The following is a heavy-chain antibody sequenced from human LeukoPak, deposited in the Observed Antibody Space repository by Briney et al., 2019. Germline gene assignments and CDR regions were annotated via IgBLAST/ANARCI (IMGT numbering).Heavy chain of an antibody. V-gene: IGHV3-30*03. Sequence: PGGSLRLSCAASGFTFSSYGMHWVRPAPGKGLEWVADISYDGSNKYYADSVKGRFTISRDNTKNTLYLQMNSLSAEDTAVYYCAISGEAVAGPGNYWGQGTLVTVSS. CDR1: GFTFSSYG. J-gene: IGHJ4*02. CDR3: AISGEAVAGPGNY. D-gene: IGHD6-19*01. CDR2: ISYDGSNK.